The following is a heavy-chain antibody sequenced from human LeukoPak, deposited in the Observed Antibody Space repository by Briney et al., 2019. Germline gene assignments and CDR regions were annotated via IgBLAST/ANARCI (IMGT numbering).Heavy chain of an antibody. CDR1: GFNFGTYV. V-gene: IGHV3-23*01. J-gene: IGHJ5*02. CDR2: IEHNSVRT. D-gene: IGHD1-20*01. CDR3: AKEISISGPGQP. Sequence: PGGSLRLSCTASGFNFGTYVMSWVRQAPGKGLEGVSRIEHNSVRTSYGDSVRGRFTISRDNSINTVYLQMNSLRAEDSAIYYCAKEISISGPGQPWGQGTLVTVSS.